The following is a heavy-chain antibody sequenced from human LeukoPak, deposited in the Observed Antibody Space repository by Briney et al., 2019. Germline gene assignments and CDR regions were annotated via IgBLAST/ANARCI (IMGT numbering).Heavy chain of an antibody. CDR2: IYYSGST. D-gene: IGHD5-18*01. CDR1: GGSISSYY. J-gene: IGHJ4*02. CDR3: ARRRGYGFDY. V-gene: IGHV4-59*08. Sequence: SETLSLTCTVSGGSISSYYWSWIRRPPGKGLEWIGYIYYSGSTNYNPSLKSRVTISVDTSKNQFSLKLSSVTAADTAVYYCARRRGYGFDYWGQGTLVTVSS.